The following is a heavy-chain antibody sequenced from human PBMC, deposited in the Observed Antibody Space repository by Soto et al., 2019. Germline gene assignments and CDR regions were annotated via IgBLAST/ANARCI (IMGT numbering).Heavy chain of an antibody. Sequence: SETLSLTCSVSGDSISNLDYFWSWIRQPPGQALEYIGYIYKSATTYYNPSFESRVAISVDTSKSQFSLNVTSVTAADTAVYFCARGRYCLTGRCFPNWFDSWGQGALVTVS. D-gene: IGHD7-27*01. J-gene: IGHJ5*01. CDR1: GDSISNLDYF. CDR3: ARGRYCLTGRCFPNWFDS. V-gene: IGHV4-30-4*01. CDR2: IYKSATT.